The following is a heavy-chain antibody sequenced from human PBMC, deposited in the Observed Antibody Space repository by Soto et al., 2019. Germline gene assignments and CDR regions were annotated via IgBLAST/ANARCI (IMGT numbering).Heavy chain of an antibody. Sequence: QVHLVQSGAEVKKPGSSVKVSCKTSGGTFSDLAFSWVRQAPRQGLEWVGGIIPLLGTPNYAREFQGRVSISADESSNTVYMELRSLRSEDTAVYYCASERVAEMATGGYFDNWGQGTLVTVSS. V-gene: IGHV1-69*01. CDR3: ASERVAEMATGGYFDN. J-gene: IGHJ4*02. D-gene: IGHD5-12*01. CDR1: GGTFSDLA. CDR2: IIPLLGTP.